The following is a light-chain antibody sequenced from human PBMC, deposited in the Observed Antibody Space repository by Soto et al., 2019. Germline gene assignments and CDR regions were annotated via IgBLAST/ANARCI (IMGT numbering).Light chain of an antibody. Sequence: EIVLQQSPATLSLSPRERATLSCRASQSVSSYLAWYQQKPGQAPRLLIYDASNRATGIPARFSGSGSGTDFTLTISSLEPEDFAVYYCQQRSNWWTVGQGTRLEI. CDR1: QSVSSY. CDR2: DAS. V-gene: IGKV3-11*01. CDR3: QQRSNWWT. J-gene: IGKJ5*01.